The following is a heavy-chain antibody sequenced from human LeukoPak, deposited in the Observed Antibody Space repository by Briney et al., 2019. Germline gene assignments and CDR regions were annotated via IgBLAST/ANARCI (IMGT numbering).Heavy chain of an antibody. CDR3: ARTSLLGYSWFDP. CDR2: IYTSGST. Sequence: PSETLSLTCTVSGGSISSYYWSWIRQPPGKGLEWIGYIYTSGSTNYNPTLKSRVTISVDTSKSLFSLKLTSVTPADTAVYYCARTSLLGYSWFDPWGQGTLVTVSS. V-gene: IGHV4-4*09. CDR1: GGSISSYY. D-gene: IGHD3-16*02. J-gene: IGHJ5*02.